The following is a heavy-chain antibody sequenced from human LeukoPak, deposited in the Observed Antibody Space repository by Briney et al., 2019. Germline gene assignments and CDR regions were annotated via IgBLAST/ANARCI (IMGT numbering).Heavy chain of an antibody. CDR3: ARRGDGGRSFDY. Sequence: GGSLRLSCAASGFTVSSSYISWVRQAPGKGLEWVSLIYGGGSTYYADSVKGRFTISRDNSKNTLYLQMNSLRAEDTAVYYCARRGDGGRSFDYWGQGTLVTVSS. V-gene: IGHV3-53*01. CDR2: IYGGGST. J-gene: IGHJ4*02. D-gene: IGHD4-23*01. CDR1: GFTVSSSY.